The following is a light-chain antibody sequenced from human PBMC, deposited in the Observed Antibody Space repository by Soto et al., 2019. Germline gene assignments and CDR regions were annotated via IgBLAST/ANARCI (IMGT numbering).Light chain of an antibody. CDR3: CSYAGSSTYV. V-gene: IGLV2-23*01. Sequence: SVLTRPASVSGSPGQSITISCTGTSSVVGSYNLVSWYQQHPGKAPKLMIYEGSKRPSGVSNRFSGSKSGNTASLTISGLQAEDEADYYCCSYAGSSTYVFGTGTKVTVL. J-gene: IGLJ1*01. CDR1: SSVVGSYNL. CDR2: EGS.